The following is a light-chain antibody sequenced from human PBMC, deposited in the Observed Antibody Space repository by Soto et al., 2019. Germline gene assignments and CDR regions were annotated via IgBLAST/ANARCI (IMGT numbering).Light chain of an antibody. J-gene: IGLJ2*01. CDR3: CSYAGSYLL. CDR2: DIF. V-gene: IGLV2-11*01. Sequence: QSVLTQPRSVSGSPGQSVTISCTGTSSDVGGYNYVSWFQQPPGKAPKLIIYDIFKRPSGVPDRFSGSKSGNTASLTISGLQAEDVADYYCCSYAGSYLLFGGGTKLTVL. CDR1: SSDVGGYNY.